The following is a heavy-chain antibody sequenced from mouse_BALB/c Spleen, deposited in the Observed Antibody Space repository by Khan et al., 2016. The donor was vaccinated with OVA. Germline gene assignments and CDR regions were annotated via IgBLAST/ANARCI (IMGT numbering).Heavy chain of an antibody. Sequence: EVQLQQSGPELVKPGASVKVSCKASGYTFTDYYMKWMKQSHGKSLEWIGDINPNNGATFYNQKFKGKATLTVDKSSNTAYTQLNSLSSEDSAVYYCARGVFDVWGAGTTVTVSS. V-gene: IGHV1-26*01. CDR2: INPNNGAT. CDR3: ARGVFDV. J-gene: IGHJ1*01. CDR1: GYTFTDYY.